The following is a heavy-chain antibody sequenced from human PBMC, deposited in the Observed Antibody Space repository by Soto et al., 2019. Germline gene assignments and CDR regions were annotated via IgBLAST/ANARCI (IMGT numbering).Heavy chain of an antibody. CDR1: GFTFSSYA. D-gene: IGHD3-16*02. CDR3: ARGFVWGSYRYPGAFDI. V-gene: IGHV3-30-3*01. Sequence: HPGGSLRLSCAASGFTFSSYAMHWVRQAPGKGLEWVAVISYDGSNKYYADSVKGRFTISRDNSKNTLYLQMNSLRAEDTAVYYCARGFVWGSYRYPGAFDIWGQGTMVTVSS. J-gene: IGHJ3*02. CDR2: ISYDGSNK.